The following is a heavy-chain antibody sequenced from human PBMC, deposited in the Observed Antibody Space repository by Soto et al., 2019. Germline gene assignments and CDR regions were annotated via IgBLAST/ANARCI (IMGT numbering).Heavy chain of an antibody. D-gene: IGHD5-18*01. CDR3: TRGIAMANYYYYYGMDV. CDR1: GFTFDNYA. V-gene: IGHV3-49*03. Sequence: GGSLRISCTASGFTFDNYAISWFRQAPGEGLGWVGFIRSKAYGGTAEYAASVRGRFTISRDDSKSIAYLQMNSLKTEDTAVYYCTRGIAMANYYYYYGMDVWGQGTTVTVSS. CDR2: IRSKAYGGTA. J-gene: IGHJ6*02.